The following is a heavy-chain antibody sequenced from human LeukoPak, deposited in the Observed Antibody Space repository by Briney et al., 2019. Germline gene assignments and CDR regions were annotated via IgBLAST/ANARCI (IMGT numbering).Heavy chain of an antibody. D-gene: IGHD6-13*01. J-gene: IGHJ4*02. CDR1: GFTFSYYW. CDR3: ARDIPTPGICFDY. CDR2: IKQDGSEK. Sequence: GGSLRLSCAASGFTFSYYWMSWVRQAPGKGLEWVANIKQDGSEKYYVDSVKGRFTISRDNAKNSLYLQMNSLRAEDTAVYYCARDIPTPGICFDYWGQGTLVTVSS. V-gene: IGHV3-7*01.